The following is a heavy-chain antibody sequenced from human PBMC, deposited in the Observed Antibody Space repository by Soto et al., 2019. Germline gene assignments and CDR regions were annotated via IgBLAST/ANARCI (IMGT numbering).Heavy chain of an antibody. CDR1: GFTFSSFA. CDR3: AGPGYSSQDY. CDR2: ISGGGDGT. Sequence: GGSLRLSCAASGFTFSSFALSWVRQAPGMGLEWVSAISGGGDGTDYADSVKGRFTISRDNSKNTLYLQMSSLRDEGTAMYYCAGPGYSSQDYWGQGALVTVSS. D-gene: IGHD5-18*01. J-gene: IGHJ4*02. V-gene: IGHV3-23*01.